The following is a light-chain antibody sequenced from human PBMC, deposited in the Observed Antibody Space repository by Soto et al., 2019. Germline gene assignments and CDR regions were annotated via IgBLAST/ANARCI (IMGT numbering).Light chain of an antibody. CDR1: QGVSTN. Sequence: EIVLTQSPATLSVSPGERATLSCRASQGVSTNLAWYQQNPGQGPRLLMYGASTRATGIPARCSGSGSGTEFTLNISSLQPEDFALYYGQQYNNWPTRGTFGQGTKVEFK. CDR3: QQYNNWPTRGT. J-gene: IGKJ1*01. V-gene: IGKV3-15*01. CDR2: GAS.